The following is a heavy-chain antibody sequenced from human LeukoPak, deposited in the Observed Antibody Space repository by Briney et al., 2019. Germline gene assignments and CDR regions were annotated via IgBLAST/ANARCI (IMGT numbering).Heavy chain of an antibody. CDR3: ARDESLWEIPH. J-gene: IGHJ4*02. CDR2: ISSSGSTI. V-gene: IGHV3-11*04. Sequence: GGSLRLSCAASGFTFSDYYMSWIRQAPGKGLEWVSYISSSGSTIYYADSVKGRFTISRDNAKNSVYLQMNSLRAEDTAVYYCARDESLWEIPHWGQGTLVTVSS. CDR1: GFTFSDYY. D-gene: IGHD3-16*01.